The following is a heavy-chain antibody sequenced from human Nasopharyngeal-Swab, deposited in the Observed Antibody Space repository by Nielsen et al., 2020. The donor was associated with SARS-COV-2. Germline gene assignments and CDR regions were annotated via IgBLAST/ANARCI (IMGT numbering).Heavy chain of an antibody. D-gene: IGHD6-19*01. CDR2: IKQDGSEK. CDR1: GFTLSSYW. Sequence: GGSLRLSCAASGFTLSSYWMSWVRQAPGKGLEWVANIKQDGSEKYYVDSVKGRFTISRDNAKNSLYLQMNSLRAEDTAVYYCAREFRIAVDLYYYYYGMDVWGQGTTVTVSS. CDR3: AREFRIAVDLYYYYYGMDV. V-gene: IGHV3-7*01. J-gene: IGHJ6*02.